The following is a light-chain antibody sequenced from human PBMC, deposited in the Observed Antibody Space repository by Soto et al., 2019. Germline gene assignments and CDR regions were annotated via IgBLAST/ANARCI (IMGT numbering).Light chain of an antibody. V-gene: IGLV2-14*01. J-gene: IGLJ2*01. CDR3: SSYTSSSHVV. CDR1: SSDVSGYNY. CDR2: DVS. Sequence: QAVVTQPASVSGSPGQSITISCTGTSSDVSGYNYVSWYQQHPGKAPKLMIYDVSNRPSGVSNRFSGSKSGNTASLTISGLQAEDEADYYCSSYTSSSHVVFGGGTQLTVL.